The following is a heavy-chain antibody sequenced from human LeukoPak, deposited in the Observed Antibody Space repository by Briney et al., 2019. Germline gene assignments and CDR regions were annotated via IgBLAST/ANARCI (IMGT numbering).Heavy chain of an antibody. Sequence: SVKVSCKASGGTFSSYAISWVRQAPGQGLEWMGRIIPILGIANYAQKFQGRVTMTRDTSISTAYMELSRLRSDDTAVYYCASLGRYDIFDYWGQGTLVTVSS. CDR3: ASLGRYDIFDY. V-gene: IGHV1-69*04. CDR1: GGTFSSYA. D-gene: IGHD3-9*01. J-gene: IGHJ4*02. CDR2: IIPILGIA.